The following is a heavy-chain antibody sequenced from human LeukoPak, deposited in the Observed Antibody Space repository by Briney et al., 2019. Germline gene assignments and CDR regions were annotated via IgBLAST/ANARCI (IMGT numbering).Heavy chain of an antibody. V-gene: IGHV3-7*01. CDR1: EFIFSNYW. CDR3: AKDRDRTVTTWGLYFDY. Sequence: GGSLRLSCAASEFIFSNYWMSWVRQAPGKGLEWVANIKPDGSEKNYVDSVRGRFTISRDNAKSSVFLQMNSLRAEDTAVYYCAKDRDRTVTTWGLYFDYWGQGTLVTVSS. CDR2: IKPDGSEK. D-gene: IGHD4-17*01. J-gene: IGHJ4*02.